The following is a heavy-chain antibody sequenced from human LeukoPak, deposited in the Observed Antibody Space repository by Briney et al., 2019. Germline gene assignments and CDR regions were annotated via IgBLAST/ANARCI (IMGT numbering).Heavy chain of an antibody. CDR2: IRGRSTDI. J-gene: IGHJ4*02. CDR3: ARDASTSYFDS. V-gene: IGHV3-21*05. CDR1: GIIFSSFS. Sequence: GGSLTLSCEASGIIFSSFSMNWVRQAPGKGLEWIAYIRGRSTDISYADSAKGRFTISRDESKSTLFLQMNSLRAEDTALYFCARDASTSYFDSWGQGTLVTVSS.